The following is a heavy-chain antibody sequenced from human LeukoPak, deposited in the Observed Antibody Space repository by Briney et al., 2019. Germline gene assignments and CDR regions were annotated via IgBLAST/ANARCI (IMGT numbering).Heavy chain of an antibody. V-gene: IGHV3-30-3*01. CDR3: ARDYYDSSGTSFDY. CDR1: GFTFSSYA. CDR2: ISYDGSNK. J-gene: IGHJ4*02. Sequence: GRSLRLSCAASGFTFSSYAMHWVRQAPGKGLEWVAVISYDGSNKYYADSVKGRFTISRDNSKNTLYPQMNSLRAEDTAVYYCARDYYDSSGTSFDYWGQGTLVTVSS. D-gene: IGHD3-22*01.